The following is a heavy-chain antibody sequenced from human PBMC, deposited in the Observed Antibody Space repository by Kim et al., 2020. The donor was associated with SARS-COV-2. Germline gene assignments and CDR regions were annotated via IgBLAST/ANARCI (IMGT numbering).Heavy chain of an antibody. J-gene: IGHJ4*02. CDR2: IYYSGST. V-gene: IGHV4-39*07. Sequence: SETLSLTCTVSGGSFSSSSYYWGWIRQPPGKGLEWIGSIYYSGSTYYNPSLKSRVTISVDTSKNQFSLNLTSVTAADTALYYCAIGVRVLIDLFDYWGQG. D-gene: IGHD2-8*01. CDR3: AIGVRVLIDLFDY. CDR1: GGSFSSSSYY.